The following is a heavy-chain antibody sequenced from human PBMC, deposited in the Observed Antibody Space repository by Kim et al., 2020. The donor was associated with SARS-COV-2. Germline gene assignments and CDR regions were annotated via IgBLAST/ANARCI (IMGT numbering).Heavy chain of an antibody. Sequence: DSVKGRFTSSRDNSKNTLYLQMNSLRAEDTAVYYCARDPYSSSSEWYFDYWGQGTLVTVSS. V-gene: IGHV3-30*07. D-gene: IGHD6-6*01. CDR3: ARDPYSSSSEWYFDY. J-gene: IGHJ4*02.